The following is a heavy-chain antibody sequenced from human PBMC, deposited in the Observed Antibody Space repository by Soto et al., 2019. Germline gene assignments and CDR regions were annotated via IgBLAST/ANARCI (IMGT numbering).Heavy chain of an antibody. J-gene: IGHJ5*02. D-gene: IGHD1-26*01. CDR1: GGSISSYY. CDR3: ARDVGAWELTGFDP. Sequence: SETLSLTFTVSGGSISSYYWSWIRQPPGKGLEWIGYIYYSGSTNYNPSLKSRVTISVDTSKNQFSLKLSSVTAADTAVYYCARDVGAWELTGFDPWGQGTLVTVS. V-gene: IGHV4-59*01. CDR2: IYYSGST.